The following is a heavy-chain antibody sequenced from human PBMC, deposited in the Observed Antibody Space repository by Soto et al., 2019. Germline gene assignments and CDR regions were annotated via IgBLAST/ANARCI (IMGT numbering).Heavy chain of an antibody. D-gene: IGHD3-10*01. Sequence: QITLKESGPTLVKPTQTLTLTCTFSGFSFTTSGVGVGWIRQPPRQTLEWLAITYEDDSKPYRSSLKSRLTITKDTSKNPVVLTMTNMDPVDTATYYCAHRRGFGEFDAWGQGTLVTVSS. CDR1: GFSFTTSGVG. CDR3: AHRRGFGEFDA. J-gene: IGHJ5*02. V-gene: IGHV2-5*02. CDR2: TYEDDSK.